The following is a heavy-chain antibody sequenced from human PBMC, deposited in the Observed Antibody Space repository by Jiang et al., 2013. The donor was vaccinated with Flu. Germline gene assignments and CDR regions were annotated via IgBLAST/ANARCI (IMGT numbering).Heavy chain of an antibody. D-gene: IGHD1-26*01. J-gene: IGHJ4*02. Sequence: SRDNAKNSLYLQMNSLRAEDTAVYYCARESGSGSFFDYWGQGTLVTVSS. V-gene: IGHV3-48*03. CDR3: ARESGSGSFFDY.